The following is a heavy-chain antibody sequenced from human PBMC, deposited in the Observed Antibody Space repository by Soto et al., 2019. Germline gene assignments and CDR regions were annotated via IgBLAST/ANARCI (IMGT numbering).Heavy chain of an antibody. Sequence: SETLSLTCTVSGGSISSYYWSWIRQPPGKGLEWIGYIYYSGSTNYNPSLKSRVTISVDTSKNQFSLKLSSVTAADTAVYYCARGGLRRSAFDIWGQGTMVTVS. CDR3: ARGGLRRSAFDI. CDR2: IYYSGST. V-gene: IGHV4-59*08. CDR1: GGSISSYY. J-gene: IGHJ3*02. D-gene: IGHD5-12*01.